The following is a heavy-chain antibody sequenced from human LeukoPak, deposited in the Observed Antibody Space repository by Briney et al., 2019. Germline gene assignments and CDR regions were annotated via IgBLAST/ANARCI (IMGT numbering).Heavy chain of an antibody. D-gene: IGHD6-19*01. J-gene: IGHJ4*02. CDR1: GGSIRNFY. CDR2: MHTSGST. Sequence: SETLSLTCTVSGGSIRNFYWNWIRQPAGKGVEWIGRMHTSGSTNYNPSLKSRVTISVDTSKNQFSLKLSSVTAADTAVYYCASYLYSSGWSYFDYWGQGTLVTVSS. V-gene: IGHV4-4*07. CDR3: ASYLYSSGWSYFDY.